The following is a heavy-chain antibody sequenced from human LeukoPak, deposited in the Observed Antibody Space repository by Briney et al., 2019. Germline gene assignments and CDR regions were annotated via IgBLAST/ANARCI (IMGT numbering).Heavy chain of an antibody. Sequence: GGSLRLSCAASGFTFSSYSMNWVRQAPGKGLEWVSSISSSSSYIYYADSVKGRFTITRDNSKNTLSLQMNSLRAEDTAIYYCAKEGLSGSYGDGWGQGTLVIVSS. CDR2: ISSSSSYI. CDR1: GFTFSSYS. J-gene: IGHJ4*02. D-gene: IGHD1-26*01. V-gene: IGHV3-21*04. CDR3: AKEGLSGSYGDG.